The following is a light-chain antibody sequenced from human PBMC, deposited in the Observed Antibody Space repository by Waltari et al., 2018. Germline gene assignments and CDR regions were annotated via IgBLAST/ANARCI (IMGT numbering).Light chain of an antibody. CDR1: SLGTIT. V-gene: IGLV3-21*04. Sequence: SYVLNQPPSASGAPGKPARIHCGGTSLGTITGRWYQQKPGQAPVLVIHYDSGRPSVIPERFSGSTSGNKATLTVKGVEAGYEAEYFCQVWDFTQGVFGEGTKLTVL. J-gene: IGLJ3*02. CDR3: QVWDFTQGV. CDR2: YDS.